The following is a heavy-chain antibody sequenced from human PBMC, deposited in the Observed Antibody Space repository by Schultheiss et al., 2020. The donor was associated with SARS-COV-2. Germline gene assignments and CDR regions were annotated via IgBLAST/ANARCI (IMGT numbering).Heavy chain of an antibody. V-gene: IGHV3-23*01. D-gene: IGHD3-3*01. CDR3: AKASDYDFWSGYLGSY. CDR1: GFTFSSYS. Sequence: GGSLRLSCAASGFTFSSYSMNWVRQAPGKGLEWVSAISGSGGSTYYADSVKGRFTISRDNAKNSLYLQMNSLRAEDTALYYCAKASDYDFWSGYLGSYWGQGTLVTVSS. J-gene: IGHJ4*02. CDR2: ISGSGGST.